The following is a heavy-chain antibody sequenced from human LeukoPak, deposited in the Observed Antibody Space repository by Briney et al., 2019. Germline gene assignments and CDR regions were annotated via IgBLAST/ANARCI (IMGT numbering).Heavy chain of an antibody. CDR3: AKDRGYGDYVNAFDI. Sequence: PGGSLRLSCAASGFTVSDYSMAWVRQAPGKGLEWVSAISGSGSYTNYADSVKGRFTISKDNSKNTLYLQMNSLRAEDTAVYYCAKDRGYGDYVNAFDIWGQGTMVTVSS. CDR2: ISGSGSYT. CDR1: GFTVSDYS. D-gene: IGHD4-17*01. J-gene: IGHJ3*02. V-gene: IGHV3-23*01.